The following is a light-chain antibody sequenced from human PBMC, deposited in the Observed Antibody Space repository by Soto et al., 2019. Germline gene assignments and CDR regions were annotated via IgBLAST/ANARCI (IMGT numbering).Light chain of an antibody. J-gene: IGLJ1*01. V-gene: IGLV2-14*01. CDR1: SSDVGGYNY. CDR2: EVS. CDR3: SSYTSSSTLLV. Sequence: ISCTGTSSDVGGYNYVSWYQQHPGKAPKLMIYEVSNRPSGVSNRFSGSKSGNTASLTISGLQAEDEADYYCSSYTSSSTLLVFGTGTKVTVL.